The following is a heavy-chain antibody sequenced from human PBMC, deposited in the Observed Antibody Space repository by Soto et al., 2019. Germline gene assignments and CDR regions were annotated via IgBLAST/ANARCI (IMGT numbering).Heavy chain of an antibody. D-gene: IGHD3-16*02. CDR1: GGSISSGGYS. CDR2: IYHSGST. V-gene: IGHV4-30-2*02. CDR3: ASEGGGYRFDY. J-gene: IGHJ4*02. Sequence: SETLSLTCAVSGGSISSGGYSWSWIRQPPGKGLEWIGYIYHSGSTYYNPSLKSRVTISVDRSKNQFSLKLSSVSAADTAVYYCASEGGGYRFDYWGQGTLVTVSS.